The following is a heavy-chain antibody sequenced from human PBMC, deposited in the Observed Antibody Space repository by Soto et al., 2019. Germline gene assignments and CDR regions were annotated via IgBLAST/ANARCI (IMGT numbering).Heavy chain of an antibody. V-gene: IGHV3-23*01. Sequence: GGSLRLSCAASGFTFSSYAMSWVRQAPGKGLEWVSAISGSGGSTYYADSVKGRFTISRDNSKNTLYLQMNSLGAEDTAVYYCATHPCSGGSCYSSPKEKNRYYYYGMDVWGQGTTVTVSS. CDR2: ISGSGGST. CDR1: GFTFSSYA. D-gene: IGHD2-15*01. CDR3: ATHPCSGGSCYSSPKEKNRYYYYGMDV. J-gene: IGHJ6*02.